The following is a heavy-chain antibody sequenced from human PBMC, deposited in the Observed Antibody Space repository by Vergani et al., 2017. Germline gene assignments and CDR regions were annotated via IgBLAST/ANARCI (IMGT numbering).Heavy chain of an antibody. Sequence: QVTLKEFGPALVKPTQTLTLTCTFSGFSLSTSGMRVSWIRQPPGKALEWLARIDWDDDKFYSTSLKTRLTISKDTSKNQVVLTMTNMDPVDTATYYCARSSNWGSTGFDYWGQGTLVTVSS. D-gene: IGHD7-27*01. J-gene: IGHJ4*02. CDR1: GFSLSTSGMR. CDR3: ARSSNWGSTGFDY. CDR2: IDWDDDK. V-gene: IGHV2-70*04.